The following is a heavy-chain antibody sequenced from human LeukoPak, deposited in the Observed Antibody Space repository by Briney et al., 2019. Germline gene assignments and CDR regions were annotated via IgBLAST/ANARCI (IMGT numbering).Heavy chain of an antibody. CDR3: ARGGYYSSGTHDY. CDR1: GFTVSSNY. CDR2: IYSGGTT. D-gene: IGHD3-10*01. V-gene: IGHV3-66*01. Sequence: GGSLRLSCAASGFTVSSNYMSWVRQAPGKGLEWVSVIYSGGTTYYADSVKGRFTISRDNARDTLYLQMNSLRAEDTAVYYCARGGYYSSGTHDYWGQGTLVTVSS. J-gene: IGHJ4*02.